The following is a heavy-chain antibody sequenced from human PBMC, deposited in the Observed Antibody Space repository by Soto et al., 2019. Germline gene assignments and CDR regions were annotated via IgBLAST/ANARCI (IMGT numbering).Heavy chain of an antibody. V-gene: IGHV4-4*07. CDR2: IYTSGST. CDR3: ARGDYVWGSYRYFGWFDP. J-gene: IGHJ5*02. CDR1: GGSISSYY. D-gene: IGHD3-16*02. Sequence: ASETLSLTCTVSGGSISSYYWSWIRQPAGKGLEWIGRIYTSGSTNYNPSLKSRVTMSVDTSKNQFSLKLSSVTAADTAVYYCARGDYVWGSYRYFGWFDPWGQGTLVTVSS.